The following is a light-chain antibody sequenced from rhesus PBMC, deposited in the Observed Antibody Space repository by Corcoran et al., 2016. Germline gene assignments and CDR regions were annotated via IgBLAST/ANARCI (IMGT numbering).Light chain of an antibody. Sequence: DIQMTQSPSSLSASVGDRVIITCRARQGITNWLAWDQQKPGKGPKLLIYRASNLETGVPSRFSGGGSWTVFTLTISGLQPEDIAPYYCQQHDNSPFPFGPGTKLDIK. J-gene: IGKJ3*01. CDR1: QGITNW. CDR3: QQHDNSPFP. V-gene: IGKV1-69*01. CDR2: RAS.